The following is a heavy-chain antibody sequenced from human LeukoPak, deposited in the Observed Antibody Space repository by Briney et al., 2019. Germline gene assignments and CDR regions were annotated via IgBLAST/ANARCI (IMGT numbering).Heavy chain of an antibody. V-gene: IGHV1-69*10. D-gene: IGHD6-19*01. J-gene: IGHJ4*02. CDR2: IIPILGIA. CDR3: ARLVAVAGPFDFDY. CDR1: GGTFSSYA. Sequence: ASVTVSCKASGGTFSSYAISWVRQAPGQGLEWMGRIIPILGIANYAQKFQGRVTITADKSTSTAYMELSSLRSEDTAVYYCARLVAVAGPFDFDYWGQGTLVTVSS.